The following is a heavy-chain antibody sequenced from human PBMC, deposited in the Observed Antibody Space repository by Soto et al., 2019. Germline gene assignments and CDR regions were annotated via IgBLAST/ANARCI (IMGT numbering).Heavy chain of an antibody. J-gene: IGHJ6*02. V-gene: IGHV3-7*03. CDR3: ARDHGSQYSSSSGGMDV. CDR1: GFTFSSYW. Sequence: GGSLRLSCAASGFTFSSYWMSWVRQAPGKGLEWVANIKQDGSEKYYVDSVKGRFTISRDNAKNSLYLQMNSLRAEDTAVYYCARDHGSQYSSSSGGMDVWGQGTTVTVSS. D-gene: IGHD6-6*01. CDR2: IKQDGSEK.